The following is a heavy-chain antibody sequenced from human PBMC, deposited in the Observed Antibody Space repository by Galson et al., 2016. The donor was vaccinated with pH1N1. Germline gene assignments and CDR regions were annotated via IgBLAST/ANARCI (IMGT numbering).Heavy chain of an antibody. CDR3: AKVTRGGATPFDY. V-gene: IGHV3-23*01. J-gene: IGHJ4*02. CDR1: GFTFGSYA. D-gene: IGHD1-26*01. Sequence: SLRLSCAGAGFTFGSYAINWVRQAPGKGLEWVSAISDGGATKLYGDSVKGRFTITRDNSENTVFLQMNSLRAEDTAVYYCAKVTRGGATPFDYWGQGTLVTVSS. CDR2: ISDGGATK.